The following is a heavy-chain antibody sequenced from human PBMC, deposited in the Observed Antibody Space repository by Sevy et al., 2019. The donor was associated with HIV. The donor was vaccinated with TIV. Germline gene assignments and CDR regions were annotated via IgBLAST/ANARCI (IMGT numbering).Heavy chain of an antibody. CDR3: ASPPYYYDSSGSIVFQH. CDR1: GGTFSSYA. CDR2: IIPIFGTA. D-gene: IGHD3-22*01. Sequence: ASVKVSCKASGGTFSSYAISWVRQAPGQGLEWMGGIIPIFGTANYAQTFQGRVTITADESTSTAYMELSSLRSEDTAVYYCASPPYYYDSSGSIVFQHWGQGTLVTVSS. J-gene: IGHJ1*01. V-gene: IGHV1-69*13.